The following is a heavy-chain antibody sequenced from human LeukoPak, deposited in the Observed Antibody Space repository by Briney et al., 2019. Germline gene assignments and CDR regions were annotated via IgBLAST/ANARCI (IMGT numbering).Heavy chain of an antibody. CDR2: IYTSGST. CDR1: GGSISSYY. D-gene: IGHD2-8*02. CDR3: ARGGYCTGGVCYLDY. V-gene: IGHV4-4*07. Sequence: PSETLSLTCTVSGGSISSYYWSWIRQPARKGLEWIGRIYTSGSTNYNPSLKSRVTMSVDTSKNQFSLKLSSVTAADTAVYYCARGGYCTGGVCYLDYWGQGTLVTVSS. J-gene: IGHJ4*02.